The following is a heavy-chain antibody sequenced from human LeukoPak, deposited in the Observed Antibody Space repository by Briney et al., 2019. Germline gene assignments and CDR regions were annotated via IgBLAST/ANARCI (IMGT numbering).Heavy chain of an antibody. Sequence: SETLSLTCTVSGGSISSYYWSWIRQPPGKGLEWIGYIYYSGSTNYNPSLKSRVTISVDTSKNQFSLKLSSVTAADTAVYYCARYNWNDFTFDYWGQGTLVTVSS. D-gene: IGHD1-1*01. V-gene: IGHV4-59*01. CDR2: IYYSGST. CDR3: ARYNWNDFTFDY. CDR1: GGSISSYY. J-gene: IGHJ4*02.